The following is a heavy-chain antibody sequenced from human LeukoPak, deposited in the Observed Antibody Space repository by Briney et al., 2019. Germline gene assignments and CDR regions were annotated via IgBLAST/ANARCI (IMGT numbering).Heavy chain of an antibody. CDR1: GFTFSIYA. CDR3: ASEMLTGYAFDI. V-gene: IGHV3-30-3*01. Sequence: PGRSLRLSSAVSGFTFSIYAMHWVRQAPGKGLEWVAFISYDGTNKYCADSVKGRFTISRDNSKNTLYLQMNSLRAEDTALYYCASEMLTGYAFDIWGQGTMVTVSS. CDR2: ISYDGTNK. D-gene: IGHD3-16*01. J-gene: IGHJ3*02.